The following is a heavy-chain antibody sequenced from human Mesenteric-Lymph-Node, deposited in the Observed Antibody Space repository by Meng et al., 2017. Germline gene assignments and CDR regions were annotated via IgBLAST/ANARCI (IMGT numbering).Heavy chain of an antibody. V-gene: IGHV4-30-4*01. D-gene: IGHD4-17*01. CDR1: GGSINSGDYY. Sequence: QVRLQVSGPGLVKPSKTLSLTCTVSGGSINSGDYYWSWIRQSPGKGLEWIGYIYYTGSTYYNPSLKSRVTISMDTSKNQFSLKLSSVTAADTAVYYCARRYGASAYNWFDPWGQGTLVTVSS. CDR2: IYYTGST. J-gene: IGHJ5*02. CDR3: ARRYGASAYNWFDP.